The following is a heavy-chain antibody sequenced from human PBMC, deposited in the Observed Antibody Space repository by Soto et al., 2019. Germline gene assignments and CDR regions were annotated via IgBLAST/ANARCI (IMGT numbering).Heavy chain of an antibody. D-gene: IGHD2-2*01. CDR2: ISYDGSNK. V-gene: IGHV3-30*18. CDR1: GFTFSSYG. CDR3: AKDRVRGYCISTSCSEYGGMDV. J-gene: IGHJ6*02. Sequence: QVPLVESGGGVVQPGRSLRLSCAASGFTFSSYGMHCVRQAPGKGLEWVAVISYDGSNKYSADSVKGRFTSSRDNSKNTLDMQMNSLRAEDTAVYYCAKDRVRGYCISTSCSEYGGMDVWCQGTTVTVSS.